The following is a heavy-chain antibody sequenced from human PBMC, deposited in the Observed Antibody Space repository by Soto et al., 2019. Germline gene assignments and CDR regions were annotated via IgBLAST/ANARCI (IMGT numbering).Heavy chain of an antibody. J-gene: IGHJ4*02. Sequence: GGSLRLSCGVSGFTFSSYEMNWVRQAPGKGLEWVSYISSSGKTIHYADSVKGRFTISRDNAKNSLYLQMNSLRAEDTAVYYCARDIDYYDSSGYQDYWGQGTLVTVSS. V-gene: IGHV3-48*03. D-gene: IGHD3-22*01. CDR2: ISSSGKTI. CDR1: GFTFSSYE. CDR3: ARDIDYYDSSGYQDY.